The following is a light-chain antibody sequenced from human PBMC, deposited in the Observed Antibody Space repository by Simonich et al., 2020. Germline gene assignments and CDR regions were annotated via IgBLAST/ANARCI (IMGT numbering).Light chain of an antibody. V-gene: IGLV8-61*01. J-gene: IGLJ3*02. CDR2: VTN. CDR1: SGSVSTSYY. Sequence: QTVVTQEPSFSVSPGGTVTLTCGLRSGSVSTSYYPIWYQQPPGQAPRTLIYVTNTRASGVPDSFSGSILGNKAALTITGAQADDESDYYCVLYMGSGIGVFGGGTKLTVL. CDR3: VLYMGSGIGV.